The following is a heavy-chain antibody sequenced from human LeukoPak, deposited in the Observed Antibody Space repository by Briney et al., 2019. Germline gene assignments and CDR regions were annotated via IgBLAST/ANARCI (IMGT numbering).Heavy chain of an antibody. D-gene: IGHD3-16*01. J-gene: IGHJ3*02. Sequence: PGGSLRLSCAASGFTFSSYSMNWVRQAPGKGLERVSSISSSSSYIYYADSVKGRFTISRDNAKNSLYLQMNSLRAEDTAVYYCARGWKYEIMITFGGDAPFDIWGQGTMVTVSS. CDR1: GFTFSSYS. CDR2: ISSSSSYI. V-gene: IGHV3-21*01. CDR3: ARGWKYEIMITFGGDAPFDI.